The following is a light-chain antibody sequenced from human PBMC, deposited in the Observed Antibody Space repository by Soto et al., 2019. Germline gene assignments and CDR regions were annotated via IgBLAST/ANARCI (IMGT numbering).Light chain of an antibody. V-gene: IGLV6-57*02. J-gene: IGLJ1*01. Sequence: NFMLTQPHSVSESPGKTVTISCTGSSGSVASNYVHWYQRRPGSAPTIVIYGDNQRPSGVPDRFSGSIDSSSNSASLTISRLKTEDEADYFCQSYDRSGLYVFGTGTKLTVL. CDR3: QSYDRSGLYV. CDR2: GDN. CDR1: SGSVASNY.